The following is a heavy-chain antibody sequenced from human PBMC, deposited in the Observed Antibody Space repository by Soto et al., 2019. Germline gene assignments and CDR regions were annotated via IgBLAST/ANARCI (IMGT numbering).Heavy chain of an antibody. CDR2: ISYDGSNK. Sequence: QVQLVESGGGVVQPGRSVRLSCAASGLTFSSYGMHWVRQAPGKGLEWVAVISYDGSNKYYADSVKGRFTISRDNSKNTLYLQMNSLRAEDTAVYYCAKDSGGSSPAFDYWGQGTLVTVSS. CDR1: GLTFSSYG. D-gene: IGHD1-26*01. J-gene: IGHJ4*02. CDR3: AKDSGGSSPAFDY. V-gene: IGHV3-30*18.